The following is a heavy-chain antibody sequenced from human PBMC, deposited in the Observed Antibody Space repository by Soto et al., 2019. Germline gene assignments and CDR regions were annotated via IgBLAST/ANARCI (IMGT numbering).Heavy chain of an antibody. D-gene: IGHD3-3*01. J-gene: IGHJ6*02. Sequence: QPGGSLRLSCAASGFTFSSYWMHWVRQAPGKGLVWVSRINSDGSSTSYADSVKGRFTISRDNAKNTLYLQMNSLRAEDTAVYYCARDVALRFLEWQAYYYYGMDVWGQGTTVTVSS. CDR2: INSDGSST. CDR1: GFTFSSYW. CDR3: ARDVALRFLEWQAYYYYGMDV. V-gene: IGHV3-74*01.